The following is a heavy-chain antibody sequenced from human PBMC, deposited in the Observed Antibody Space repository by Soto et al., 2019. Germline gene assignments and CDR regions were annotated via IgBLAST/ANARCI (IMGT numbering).Heavy chain of an antibody. CDR2: IIPNIGKA. CDR3: ARDRSGSYRLPYYYYGMDV. CDR1: GYTFTSYA. D-gene: IGHD1-26*01. J-gene: IGHJ6*02. Sequence: SVKVSCKASGYTFTSYAISWVRQAPGQGLEWMGRIIPNIGKANYAQKFQGRVTITADKSTSTAYMELSSLRSDDTAVYYCARDRSGSYRLPYYYYGMDVWGQGTTVTVSS. V-gene: IGHV1-69*04.